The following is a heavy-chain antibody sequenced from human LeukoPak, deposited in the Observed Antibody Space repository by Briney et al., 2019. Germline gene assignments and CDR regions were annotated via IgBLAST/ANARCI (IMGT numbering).Heavy chain of an antibody. J-gene: IGHJ5*02. CDR1: GGSISSSSYY. CDR2: IYYSGST. CDR3: ARHGSGSHYRVYWFDP. V-gene: IGHV4-39*01. D-gene: IGHD1-26*01. Sequence: SETLSLTCTVSGGSISSSSYYWGWIRQPPGKGLEWIGSIYYSGSTYYNPSLKSRVTISVDTSKNQFSLKLSSVTAADTAVYYCARHGSGSHYRVYWFDPWGQGTLVTVSS.